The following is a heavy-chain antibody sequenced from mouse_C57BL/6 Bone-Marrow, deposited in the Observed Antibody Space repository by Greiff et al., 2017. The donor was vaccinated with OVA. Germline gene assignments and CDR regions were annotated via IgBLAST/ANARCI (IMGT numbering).Heavy chain of an antibody. CDR1: GYTFTDYY. Sequence: EVQLQQSGPELVKPGASVKISCKASGYTFTDYYMNWVKQSHGKSLEWIGDINPNNGGTSYNQKFKGKATLTVDKSSSTAYMELRSLTSEDSVVYYCAREGYYYGISPCFAYWGQETLFTVSA. CDR3: AREGYYYGISPCFAY. CDR2: INPNNGGT. J-gene: IGHJ3*01. V-gene: IGHV1-26*01. D-gene: IGHD1-1*01.